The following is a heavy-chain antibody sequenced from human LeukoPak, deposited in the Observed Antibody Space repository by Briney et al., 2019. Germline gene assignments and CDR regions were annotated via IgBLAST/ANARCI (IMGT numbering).Heavy chain of an antibody. J-gene: IGHJ3*02. CDR1: GFIFREYA. Sequence: GGSLRLSCAASGFIFREYAMTWVRPAPGKGLEWVSSITASDYTTYADSVKGRFTISRDNSKNTLYLQMDSLRGDDTALYHCARDPNGDYIGAFGNWGQGTMVTVSS. CDR3: ARDPNGDYIGAFGN. V-gene: IGHV3-23*01. CDR2: ITASDYTT. D-gene: IGHD4-17*01.